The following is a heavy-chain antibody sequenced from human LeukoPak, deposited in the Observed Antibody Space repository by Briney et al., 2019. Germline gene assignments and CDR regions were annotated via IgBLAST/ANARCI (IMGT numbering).Heavy chain of an antibody. D-gene: IGHD6-19*01. CDR1: GYTFTSYG. J-gene: IGHJ5*02. CDR3: ARDQAVAGKRGVYNWFDP. V-gene: IGHV1-18*04. Sequence: GASVKASCKASGYTFTSYGISWVRQAPGQGLEWMGWISAYNGNTNYAQKLQGRVTMATDTSTSTAYMELRSLRSDDTAVYYCARDQAVAGKRGVYNWFDPWGQGTLVTVSS. CDR2: ISAYNGNT.